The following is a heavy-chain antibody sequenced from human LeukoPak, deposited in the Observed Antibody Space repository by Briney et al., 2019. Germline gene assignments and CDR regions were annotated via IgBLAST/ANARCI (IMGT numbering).Heavy chain of an antibody. CDR3: ARDWGNWDFDY. D-gene: IGHD1-1*01. CDR1: GFTFSSYW. J-gene: IGHJ4*02. CDR2: INSDGSST. V-gene: IGHV3-74*01. Sequence: GGSLRLSCAASGFTFSSYWMHWVRQAPGKGLVWVSRINSDGSSTSYADSVKGRFTISRDYAKNSLYLQMNSLRAEDTAVYYCARDWGNWDFDYWGQGTLVIVSS.